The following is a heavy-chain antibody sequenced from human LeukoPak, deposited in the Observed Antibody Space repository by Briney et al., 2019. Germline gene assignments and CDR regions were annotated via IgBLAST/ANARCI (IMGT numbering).Heavy chain of an antibody. D-gene: IGHD2-15*01. CDR1: GFPFSRYG. Sequence: GGSLRLSCAASGFPFSRYGMHWCRQAPGEGLEWVGFIRSKAHGGTTEYAASVKGRFTISRDDSKSIAYLQMDSLKTEDTAVYYCTRAGRYRSGGSCYSFYWGQGTLVTVSS. CDR3: TRAGRYRSGGSCYSFY. CDR2: IRSKAHGGTT. V-gene: IGHV3-49*03. J-gene: IGHJ4*02.